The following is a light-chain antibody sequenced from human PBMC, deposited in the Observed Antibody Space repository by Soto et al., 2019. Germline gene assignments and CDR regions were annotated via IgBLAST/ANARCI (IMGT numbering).Light chain of an antibody. J-gene: IGKJ5*01. Sequence: DIQMTQSPSSLSASVGDRVTIPCRASQSISSWLAWYQQKPGKAPKLLIYDASSLESGVPSRFSGSGSGTDFTLTISSLQSEDFAVYYCQQYNTWRSISFGQGTRLEI. CDR3: QQYNTWRSIS. CDR2: DAS. V-gene: IGKV1-5*01. CDR1: QSISSW.